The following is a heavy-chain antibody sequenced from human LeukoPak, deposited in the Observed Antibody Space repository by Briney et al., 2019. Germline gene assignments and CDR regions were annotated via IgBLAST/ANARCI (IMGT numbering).Heavy chain of an antibody. D-gene: IGHD6-19*01. Sequence: GRSLRLSCTASGFTFGDYAMSWFRQAPGKGLEWVGFIRSKAYGGTTEYAASVKGRFTISRDDSKSIAYLQMNSLKTEDTAVYYCTRDRIAVAGTDDAFDIWGQGTMVTVSS. CDR1: GFTFGDYA. CDR2: IRSKAYGGTT. CDR3: TRDRIAVAGTDDAFDI. J-gene: IGHJ3*02. V-gene: IGHV3-49*03.